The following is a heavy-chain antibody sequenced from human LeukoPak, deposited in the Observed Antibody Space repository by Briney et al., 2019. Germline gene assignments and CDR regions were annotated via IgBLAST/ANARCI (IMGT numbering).Heavy chain of an antibody. D-gene: IGHD5-24*01. Sequence: GASVKVSCKASGYTFTRYGITWVRQAPGQGLEWMGWISAYNGDTNYAQKFQDGVTMTTDTSARTAYMEVRSLTSDDTAVYYCARGGGYNDYWGQGTLVTVSS. CDR3: ARGGGYNDY. J-gene: IGHJ4*02. CDR1: GYTFTRYG. V-gene: IGHV1-18*01. CDR2: ISAYNGDT.